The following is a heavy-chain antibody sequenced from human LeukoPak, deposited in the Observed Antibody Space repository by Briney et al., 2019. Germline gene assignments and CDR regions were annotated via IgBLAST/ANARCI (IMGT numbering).Heavy chain of an antibody. J-gene: IGHJ2*01. Sequence: RAGGSLRLSCAASGFTFDDYGMSWVRQAPGKGLEWVSGINWNGGSTGYADSEKGRFTISRDNAKNSLYLQMNSLRAEDTALYHCARDVGAPYWYFDLWGRGTLVTVSS. CDR3: ARDVGAPYWYFDL. CDR2: INWNGGST. V-gene: IGHV3-20*01. D-gene: IGHD1-26*01. CDR1: GFTFDDYG.